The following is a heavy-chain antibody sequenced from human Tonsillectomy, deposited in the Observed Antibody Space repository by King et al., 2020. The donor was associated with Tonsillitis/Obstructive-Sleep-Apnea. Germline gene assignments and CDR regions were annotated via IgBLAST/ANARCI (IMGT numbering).Heavy chain of an antibody. CDR2: ISWNSGSI. CDR1: GFTFDDYA. D-gene: IGHD2-15*01. Sequence: QLVQSGGGLVQPGRSLRLSCAASGFTFDDYAMHWVRQAPGKGLEWVSGISWNSGSIGYADSVKGRFTISRDNAKNSLYLQMNTLRAEDTALYYCAKDWWVLLRGLWGAFDIWGQGTMVTVSS. J-gene: IGHJ3*02. V-gene: IGHV3-9*01. CDR3: AKDWWVLLRGLWGAFDI.